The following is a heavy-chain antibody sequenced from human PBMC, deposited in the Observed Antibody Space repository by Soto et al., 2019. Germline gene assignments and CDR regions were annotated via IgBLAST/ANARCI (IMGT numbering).Heavy chain of an antibody. CDR2: IIPIFDSA. CDR1: GGSISSFA. Sequence: QVQLVQSGAEVKKPGSSVKVSCKASGGSISSFAISWVRQAPGQGLDWMGGIIPIFDSANYAQKFQGRVTITADASTCTVYMELSSLRSEDTAVYYCARDDGSGWFFEAAWGQGTLVTVSS. D-gene: IGHD6-19*01. J-gene: IGHJ5*02. CDR3: ARDDGSGWFFEAA. V-gene: IGHV1-69*12.